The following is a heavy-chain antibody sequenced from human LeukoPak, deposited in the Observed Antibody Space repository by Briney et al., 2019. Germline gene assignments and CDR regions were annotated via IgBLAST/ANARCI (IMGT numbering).Heavy chain of an antibody. CDR1: GFTFSSNA. D-gene: IGHD3-9*01. Sequence: PGGSLRLSCAASGFTFSSNAMNWVRQAPGKGLQWVSTISGSGDTTYYADSVKGRFTISRDNSKNTLYLQMNSLRAEDTAVYYCAICGAVLTGYYPFWGQGTMVTVSS. V-gene: IGHV3-23*01. CDR3: AICGAVLTGYYPF. CDR2: ISGSGDTT. J-gene: IGHJ4*02.